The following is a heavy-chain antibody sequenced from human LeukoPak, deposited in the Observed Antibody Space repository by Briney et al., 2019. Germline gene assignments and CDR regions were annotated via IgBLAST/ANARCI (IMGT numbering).Heavy chain of an antibody. CDR2: IYYSGST. V-gene: IGHV4-31*03. CDR1: GGSISSGGYY. Sequence: SETLSLTCTVSGGSISSGGYYWSWIRQHPGKGLEWIGYIYYSGSTYYNPSLKSRVTISVDTSKNQFSLKLSSVTAADTAVYYCARPKIAAAGYGMDVWGQGTTVTVSS. CDR3: ARPKIAAAGYGMDV. J-gene: IGHJ6*02. D-gene: IGHD6-13*01.